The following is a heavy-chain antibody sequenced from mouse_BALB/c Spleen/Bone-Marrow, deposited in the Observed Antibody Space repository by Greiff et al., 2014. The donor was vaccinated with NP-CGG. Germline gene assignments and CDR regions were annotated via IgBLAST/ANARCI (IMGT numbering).Heavy chain of an antibody. Sequence: EVQLQQSGPELVKPGASVKMSCAASGYKFNGYDMHWVKQKPGQGLEWIGYINPYNDGTKYNEKFKGKATLTSDKSSSTAYMELSSLTSEYSSVYYCSRGGYGIDYWGQGTPVTVSA. CDR3: SRGGYGIDY. CDR1: GYKFNGYD. V-gene: IGHV1-14*01. CDR2: INPYNDGT. J-gene: IGHJ4*01. D-gene: IGHD1-1*02.